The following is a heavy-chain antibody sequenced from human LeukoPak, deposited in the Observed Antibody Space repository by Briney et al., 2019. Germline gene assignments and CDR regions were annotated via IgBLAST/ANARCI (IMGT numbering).Heavy chain of an antibody. Sequence: PRASVKVSCKASGYTFTGYYMHWVRQAPGQGLEWMGWINPNSGGTNYAQKFQGRVTMTRDTSISTAYMELSRLRSEDTAVYYCARGGTQRWLQLRHRHDAFDIWGQGTMVTVSS. J-gene: IGHJ3*02. D-gene: IGHD5-24*01. CDR3: ARGGTQRWLQLRHRHDAFDI. CDR1: GYTFTGYY. CDR2: INPNSGGT. V-gene: IGHV1-2*02.